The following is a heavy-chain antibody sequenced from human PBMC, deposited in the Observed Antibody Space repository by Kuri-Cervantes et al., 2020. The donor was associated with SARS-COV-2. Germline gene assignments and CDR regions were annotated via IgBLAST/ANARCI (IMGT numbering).Heavy chain of an antibody. J-gene: IGHJ4*02. D-gene: IGHD1-26*01. CDR1: GFTFGSYA. Sequence: GESLKISCAASGFTFGSYAMARVRQAPGKGLEWVSTISGSGGSTYYADSVEGRFTISRDNSKNTLYLQMNSLRAEDTAVYFCAKTDVGWGANSDYWGQGTLVTVSS. CDR2: ISGSGGST. CDR3: AKTDVGWGANSDY. V-gene: IGHV3-23*01.